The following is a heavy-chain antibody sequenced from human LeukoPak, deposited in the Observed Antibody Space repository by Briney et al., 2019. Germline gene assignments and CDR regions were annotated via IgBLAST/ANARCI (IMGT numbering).Heavy chain of an antibody. CDR1: GGSFSGYY. J-gene: IGHJ4*02. CDR2: INHSGST. D-gene: IGHD6-13*01. Sequence: SETLSLTCAVYGGSFSGYYWSWIRQPPGKGLEWIGEINHSGSTNYNPSLKSRVTISVDTSKNQFSLKLSSVTAADTAVYYCARHEGSWYYFDYWGQGTLVTVSS. CDR3: ARHEGSWYYFDY. V-gene: IGHV4-34*01.